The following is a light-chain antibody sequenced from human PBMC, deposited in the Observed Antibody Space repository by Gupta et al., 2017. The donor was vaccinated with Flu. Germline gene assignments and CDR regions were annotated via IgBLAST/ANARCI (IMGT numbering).Light chain of an antibody. V-gene: IGLV8-61*01. J-gene: IGLJ3*02. CDR2: STN. CDR3: LLYMGSGTSV. Sequence: QTVVTSEPSLSVSPGGTVTLTCALNSGSVSTNYYPTWYQQTPGQAPRTLIHSTNTRSSGVPDRFSGSILGNKAALTITGAQVDDESDYYCLLYMGSGTSVFGGGTKLTVI. CDR1: SGSVSTNYY.